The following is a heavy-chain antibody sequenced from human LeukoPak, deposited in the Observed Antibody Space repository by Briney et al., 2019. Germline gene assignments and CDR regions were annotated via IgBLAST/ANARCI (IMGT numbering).Heavy chain of an antibody. D-gene: IGHD6-13*01. CDR2: IYYSGSA. Sequence: SETLSLTCTVSGGSISSSSYYWGWIRQPPGKGLEWIGSIYYSGSASYNPSLKSRVTISVDRSKNQFSLKLSSVTAADTAVYYCARHSGYSSSQLFDYWGQGTLVTVSS. CDR1: GGSISSSSYY. J-gene: IGHJ4*02. V-gene: IGHV4-39*01. CDR3: ARHSGYSSSQLFDY.